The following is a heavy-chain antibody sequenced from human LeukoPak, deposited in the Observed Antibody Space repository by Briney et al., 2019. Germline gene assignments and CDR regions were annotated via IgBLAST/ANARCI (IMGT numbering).Heavy chain of an antibody. CDR2: IFHSGST. CDR1: GGSISSNNW. D-gene: IGHD3-22*01. J-gene: IGHJ3*02. V-gene: IGHV4-4*02. Sequence: SGTLSLTCVVSGGSISSNNWWTWVRQPPGKGLEWIGEIFHSGSTNYNPSLKSRVTISVDKSKNQFSLRLSSVTAADTAVYYCARPSTYYYDSSGHGAFDIWGQGTMVTVSS. CDR3: ARPSTYYYDSSGHGAFDI.